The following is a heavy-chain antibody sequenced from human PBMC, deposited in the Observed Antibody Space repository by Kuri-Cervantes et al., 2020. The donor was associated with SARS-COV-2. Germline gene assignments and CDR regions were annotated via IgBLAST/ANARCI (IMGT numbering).Heavy chain of an antibody. J-gene: IGHJ4*02. V-gene: IGHV3-11*06. D-gene: IGHD2-2*01. CDR2: ISTSSSYT. Sequence: GGSLRLSCAASGFPFDNYAMTWVRQAPGKGLEWVSYISTSSSYTNYADSVKGRFTISRDNAKNSLYLQMNSLRAEDTAVYYCARDAQVLDYWGQGTLVTVSS. CDR1: GFPFDNYA. CDR3: ARDAQVLDY.